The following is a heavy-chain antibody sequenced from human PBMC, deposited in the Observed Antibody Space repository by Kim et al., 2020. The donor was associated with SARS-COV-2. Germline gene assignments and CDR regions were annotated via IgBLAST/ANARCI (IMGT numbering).Heavy chain of an antibody. D-gene: IGHD3-16*01. Sequence: GGSLRLSCAASGFRFGDSAMHWVRQAPGKRPEWVSRIRSKADSYESAYAASVRGSITISSDDSKKTAYLQMQKLKAADTSVYYTLSVLVTTLSFWAAFDV. CDR1: GFRFGDSA. V-gene: IGHV3-73*01. J-gene: IGHJ3*01. CDR3: LSVLVTTLSFWAAFDV. CDR2: IRSKADSYES.